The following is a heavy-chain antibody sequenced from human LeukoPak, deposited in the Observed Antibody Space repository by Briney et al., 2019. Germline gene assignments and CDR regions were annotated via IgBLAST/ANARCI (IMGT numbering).Heavy chain of an antibody. D-gene: IGHD3-16*01. J-gene: IGHJ3*02. V-gene: IGHV4-59*01. CDR3: ARVLDLSKRGLDAFDI. Sequence: SSETLSLTCTVSGGSISSYFWSWIRQPPGKGLEWIGYVYYSGSTNYNPSLKSRVTISVDTSKKQFSLKLSSATAADTAVYYCARVLDLSKRGLDAFDIWGRGTMVTVSS. CDR2: VYYSGST. CDR1: GGSISSYF.